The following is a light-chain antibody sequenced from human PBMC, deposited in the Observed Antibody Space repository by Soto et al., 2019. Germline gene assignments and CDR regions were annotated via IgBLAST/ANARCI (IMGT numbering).Light chain of an antibody. Sequence: QSVLTQPPSVSAAPGQKVTISCSGSGSNIGNNFVSWYQQFPGTAPKLLIYDNNKRPSGIPDRSSGSKSGTSATLGITGLQTGDEADYYCGTWDNSLSAYVFGAGTKVTVL. V-gene: IGLV1-51*01. CDR1: GSNIGNNF. CDR3: GTWDNSLSAYV. J-gene: IGLJ1*01. CDR2: DNN.